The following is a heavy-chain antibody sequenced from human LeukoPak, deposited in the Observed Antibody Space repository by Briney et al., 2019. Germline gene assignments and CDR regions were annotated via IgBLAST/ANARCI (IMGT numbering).Heavy chain of an antibody. D-gene: IGHD2-2*01. V-gene: IGHV3-49*03. CDR1: GFTCCDYA. Sequence: GGSLRLSCTASGFTCCDYAMSWFRQAPGKGLEWVGFIRSKAYGGTTEYAASVKGRFTISRDDSKSLAYLQMNSLKTEDTAVYYCTRVRETSLIKPGIDYWGQGTLVTVSS. CDR2: IRSKAYGGTT. CDR3: TRVRETSLIKPGIDY. J-gene: IGHJ4*02.